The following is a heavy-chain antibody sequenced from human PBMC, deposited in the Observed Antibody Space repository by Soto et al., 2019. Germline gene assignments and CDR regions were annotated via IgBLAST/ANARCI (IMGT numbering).Heavy chain of an antibody. V-gene: IGHV1-3*01. CDR3: ARGFPHSRTNRKKQDQKVVVVVPRYYYYGMDV. Sequence: ASVKVSCKASGYTFTSYAMHWVRQAPGQRLEWMGWINAGNGNTKYSQKFQGRVTITRDTSASTAYMELRSLRSDDTAVYYCARGFPHSRTNRKKQDQKVVVVVPRYYYYGMDVWGQGTTVTV. D-gene: IGHD2-15*01. CDR2: INAGNGNT. CDR1: GYTFTSYA. J-gene: IGHJ6*02.